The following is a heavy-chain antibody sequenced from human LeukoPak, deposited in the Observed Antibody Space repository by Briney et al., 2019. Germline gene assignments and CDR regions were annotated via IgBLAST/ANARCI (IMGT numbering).Heavy chain of an antibody. J-gene: IGHJ4*02. V-gene: IGHV3-30*02. Sequence: GGSLRLSCAGSGFTLSSYGLHWVRQAPGKGLEGVTFIRYDGSNVQYADSVQGRFTISRDNSKNTVYLQMNSLRVEDSGLYYCAKDWNYGSYFDYWGQGTLVTVSS. CDR1: GFTLSSYG. CDR2: IRYDGSNV. CDR3: AKDWNYGSYFDY. D-gene: IGHD1-7*01.